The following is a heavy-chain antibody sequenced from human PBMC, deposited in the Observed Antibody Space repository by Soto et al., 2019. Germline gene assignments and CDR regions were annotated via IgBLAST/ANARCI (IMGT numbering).Heavy chain of an antibody. Sequence: EVQLLESGGGLVQPGGSLRLSCAASGFTFSSYAMTWVRQAPGQGLDWVSTISRSGDCTYYRDSVKGRFNISRDNSKNTVYLQMNSPRDEDTAGYYCAKTDKFTPQSSGRANRFDYWGQGTLVTVSP. CDR3: AKTDKFTPQSSGRANRFDY. V-gene: IGHV3-23*01. J-gene: IGHJ4*02. CDR2: ISRSGDCT. CDR1: GFTFSSYA. D-gene: IGHD6-19*01.